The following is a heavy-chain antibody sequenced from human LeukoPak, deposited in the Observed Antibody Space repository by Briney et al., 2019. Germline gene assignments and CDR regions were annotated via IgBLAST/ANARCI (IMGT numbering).Heavy chain of an antibody. D-gene: IGHD2-8*01. CDR3: ARLISPSGTIGAFDI. J-gene: IGHJ3*02. CDR2: IYYSGST. Sequence: SETLSLTCTVSGASISSYYWSWIRQPPGKGLEWIGYIYYSGSTNYNPSLKSRVTISVDTSKNQFSLKLSSVTAADTAVYYCARLISPSGTIGAFDIWGQGTMVTVSS. CDR1: GASISSYY. V-gene: IGHV4-59*08.